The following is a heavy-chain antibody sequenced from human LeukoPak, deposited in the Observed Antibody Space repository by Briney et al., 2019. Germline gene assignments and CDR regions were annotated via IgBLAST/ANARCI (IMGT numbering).Heavy chain of an antibody. D-gene: IGHD6-19*01. J-gene: IGHJ4*02. CDR2: IHYSGST. V-gene: IGHV4-59*08. CDR3: ARWYSSGWAFDY. CDR1: GGTISSYY. Sequence: SETLSLTCTVSGGTISSYYWNWIRQPPGKGLEWIGYIHYSGSTNYNPSLKRRVTISVDTSKKQFSLNLSSVTAADTAVYYCARWYSSGWAFDYWGQGTLVTVSS.